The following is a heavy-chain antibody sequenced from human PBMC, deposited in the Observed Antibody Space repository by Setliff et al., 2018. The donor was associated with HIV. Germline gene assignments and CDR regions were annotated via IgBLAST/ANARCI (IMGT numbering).Heavy chain of an antibody. CDR3: ARDRRPAGINYGYGYLDD. CDR2: IIPIFGYT. Sequence: ASVKVSCKASGGTFSSYVISWVRQAPGQGLEWMGGIIPIFGYTKYSQKFQGRVTFTRDTSASAAYMDLSSLRSEDTAVYYCARDRRPAGINYGYGYLDDWGQGTLVTVSS. D-gene: IGHD2-2*02. CDR1: GGTFSSYV. J-gene: IGHJ4*02. V-gene: IGHV1-69*05.